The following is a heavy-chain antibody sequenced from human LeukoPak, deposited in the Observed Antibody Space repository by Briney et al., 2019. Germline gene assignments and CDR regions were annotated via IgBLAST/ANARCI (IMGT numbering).Heavy chain of an antibody. CDR2: ISWNSGSI. CDR1: GFTFDDYA. Sequence: GRSLRLSCAASGFTFDDYAMHWVRQAPGKGLEWVSGISWNSGSIGYADSVKGRFTISRDNAKNSLYLQMNSLRAEDTALYYCAKGDGGYWGQGTLVTVSS. CDR3: AKGDGGY. D-gene: IGHD3-10*01. V-gene: IGHV3-9*01. J-gene: IGHJ4*02.